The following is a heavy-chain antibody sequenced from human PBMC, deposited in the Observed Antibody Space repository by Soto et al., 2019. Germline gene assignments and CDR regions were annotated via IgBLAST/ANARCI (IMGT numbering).Heavy chain of an antibody. Sequence: SETLSLTCTFSVVSISSYYWSCIRHPAGKGLEWIGRIYTSGSTNYNPSLKSRVTMSVDTSKNQFSLKLSSVTAADTAVYYCARDLGWRGYYRGIVFEPLGQGTLVNVSS. CDR2: IYTSGST. CDR3: ARDLGWRGYYRGIVFEP. D-gene: IGHD3-3*01. V-gene: IGHV4-4*07. CDR1: VVSISSYY. J-gene: IGHJ5*02.